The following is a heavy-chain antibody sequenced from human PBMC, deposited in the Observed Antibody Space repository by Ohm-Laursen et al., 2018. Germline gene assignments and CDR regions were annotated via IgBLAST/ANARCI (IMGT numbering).Heavy chain of an antibody. CDR3: ARVADSSLDH. CDR1: GLTVSSGF. D-gene: IGHD6-19*01. Sequence: GSLRLSCAASGLTVSSGFFDWVRQAPGKGLEWVSIINNDGNTDYSDSVKGRFTISRDISKNIVYLQMNNLRTDDTATYYCARVADSSLDHWGQGTLVTVS. CDR2: INNDGNT. V-gene: IGHV3-53*01. J-gene: IGHJ4*02.